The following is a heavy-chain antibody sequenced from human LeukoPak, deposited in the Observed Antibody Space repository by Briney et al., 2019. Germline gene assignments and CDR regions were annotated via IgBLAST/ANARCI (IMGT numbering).Heavy chain of an antibody. Sequence: GGSLRLSCAASGSTFSSYGMHWVRQAPGKGLEWVAVIWYDGSNKYYADSVKGRFTISRDNSKNTLYLQMNSLRAEDTAVYYCARGGSSWPSYYFDYWGQGTLVTVSS. CDR2: IWYDGSNK. CDR1: GSTFSSYG. D-gene: IGHD6-13*01. V-gene: IGHV3-33*01. J-gene: IGHJ4*02. CDR3: ARGGSSWPSYYFDY.